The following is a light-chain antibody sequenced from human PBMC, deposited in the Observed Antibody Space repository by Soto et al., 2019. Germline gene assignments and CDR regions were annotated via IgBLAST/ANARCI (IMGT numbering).Light chain of an antibody. J-gene: IGKJ1*01. CDR2: KAS. Sequence: DIQMTQSPSTLSGSVGDRVTITCRASQTISSWLAWYQQKPGKAPKLLIYKASTLKSGVPSRFSGSGSGTEFTLTISCLQSEDFATYYCQQYNNWPRTFGQGTKVDI. V-gene: IGKV1-5*03. CDR1: QTISSW. CDR3: QQYNNWPRT.